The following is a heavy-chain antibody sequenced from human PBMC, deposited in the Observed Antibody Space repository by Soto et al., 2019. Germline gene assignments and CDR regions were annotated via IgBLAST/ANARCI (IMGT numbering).Heavy chain of an antibody. Sequence: ASVKVSCKASGYMFISYGINWVRQAPGQGLEGMGWISPYNANTKYAQNLQGRATRTTDTSTSTAYMEMRSLRSDDTAVYYCASDLDGSGSYYTDYWGPGTLVTVSS. D-gene: IGHD3-10*01. CDR3: ASDLDGSGSYYTDY. CDR2: ISPYNANT. V-gene: IGHV1-18*01. J-gene: IGHJ4*02. CDR1: GYMFISYG.